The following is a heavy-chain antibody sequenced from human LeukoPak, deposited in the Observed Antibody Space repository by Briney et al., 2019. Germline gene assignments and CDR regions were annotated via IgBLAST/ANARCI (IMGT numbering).Heavy chain of an antibody. J-gene: IGHJ4*02. CDR2: IYVSGST. D-gene: IGHD3-3*01. Sequence: SETLSLTCAVYGGSFSGYYWSWIRQPAGKGLEWIGRIYVSGSTKYSPSLKSRVTISVDTSKSQFSLKVSSVTAADTAVYYCARMYYDFWSGYYYFDYWGQGTLVTVSS. CDR1: GGSFSGYY. V-gene: IGHV4-59*10. CDR3: ARMYYDFWSGYYYFDY.